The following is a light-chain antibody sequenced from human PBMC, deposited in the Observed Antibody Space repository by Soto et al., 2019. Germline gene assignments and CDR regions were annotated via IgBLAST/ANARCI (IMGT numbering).Light chain of an antibody. J-gene: IGKJ3*01. CDR1: QSVSDN. CDR3: QHYNSWPPL. CDR2: GAS. Sequence: EIGMTQSPATLSVSPGETATLSCRASQSVSDNLAWYQQKPGQVPSLLIYGASTRVTGIPARSSGSGSGKEFPLTISSLQSEDFAVYYCQHYNSWPPLFGPGTKVDIK. V-gene: IGKV3-15*01.